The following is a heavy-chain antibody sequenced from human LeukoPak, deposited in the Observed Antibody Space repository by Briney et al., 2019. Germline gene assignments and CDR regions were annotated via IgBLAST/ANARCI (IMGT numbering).Heavy chain of an antibody. V-gene: IGHV4-34*01. CDR1: GGSFSGYY. D-gene: IGHD1-26*01. CDR3: ARTQSQSGSYRYYYGY. Sequence: SETLSLTCAVYGGSFSGYYWSWIRQPPGKGLEWIGEINHSGSTNYNPSLKSRVTISVDTPKNQFSLKLSSVTAADTAVYYCARTQSQSGSYRYYYGYWGQGTPVTVSS. J-gene: IGHJ4*02. CDR2: INHSGST.